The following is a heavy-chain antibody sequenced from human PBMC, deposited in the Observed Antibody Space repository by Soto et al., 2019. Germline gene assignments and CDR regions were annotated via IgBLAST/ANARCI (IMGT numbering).Heavy chain of an antibody. CDR3: ARTLSGDNVDY. V-gene: IGHV1-8*01. CDR1: GYTFTRYD. J-gene: IGHJ4*02. CDR2: MKPNSGNT. D-gene: IGHD4-17*01. Sequence: QVQLVQAGAEVKKPGASVTVSCKASGYTFTRYDINWVRQAMGQGLEWMGWMKPNSGNTGYAQKFQSRVTVNRKTSISTAYMELSSLRSEDTAVYYCARTLSGDNVDYWGQGTLVTVSS.